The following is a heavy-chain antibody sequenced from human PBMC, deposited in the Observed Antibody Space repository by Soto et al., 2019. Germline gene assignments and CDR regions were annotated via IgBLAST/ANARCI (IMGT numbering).Heavy chain of an antibody. J-gene: IGHJ4*02. V-gene: IGHV4-34*01. CDR2: INHSGST. CDR3: ARGPQAAAGNRGGDFDY. CDR1: GVSFSGYY. D-gene: IGHD6-13*01. Sequence: PSETLSLPCAVHGVSFSGYYWTWIRPPPGKGLEWIGEINHSGSTNYNPSLKSRVTISVDTSKNQFSLKLSSVTAADTAVYYCARGPQAAAGNRGGDFDYWGQGTLVTVSS.